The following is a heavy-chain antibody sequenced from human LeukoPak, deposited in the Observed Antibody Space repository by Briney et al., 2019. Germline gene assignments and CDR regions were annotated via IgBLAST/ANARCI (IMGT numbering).Heavy chain of an antibody. CDR3: ARGHDSDGYYYFDY. CDR1: GGSFSRGGYY. Sequence: PSETLSLTCTISGGSFSRGGYYWSWIRQHPRKGLEWIGYIYSTGGTYYSPSLKSRVSISVDTSKNQFSLKLISVTAADTAVYYCARGHDSDGYYYFDYWGQGTLVTVSS. D-gene: IGHD3-22*01. V-gene: IGHV4-31*03. J-gene: IGHJ4*02. CDR2: IYSTGGT.